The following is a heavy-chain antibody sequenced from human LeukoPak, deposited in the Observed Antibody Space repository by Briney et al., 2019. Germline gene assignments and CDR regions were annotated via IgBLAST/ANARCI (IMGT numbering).Heavy chain of an antibody. J-gene: IGHJ4*02. CDR3: ARAGMYCSGGSCYRYYFDY. CDR2: INPNSGGT. CDR1: GYTFTGYY. D-gene: IGHD2-15*01. Sequence: ASVKVSCKASGYTFTGYYMHWVRQAPGQGLEWMGWINPNSGGTNYAQKFQGRVTMTRDTSISTAYMELSRLRSDDTAVYYCARAGMYCSGGSCYRYYFDYWGQGTLVTVSS. V-gene: IGHV1-2*02.